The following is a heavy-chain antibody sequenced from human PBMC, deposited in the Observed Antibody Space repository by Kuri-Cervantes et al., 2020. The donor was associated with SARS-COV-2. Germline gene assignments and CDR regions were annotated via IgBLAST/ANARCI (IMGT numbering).Heavy chain of an antibody. CDR1: GFTVSSNY. J-gene: IGHJ6*02. V-gene: IGHV3-53*01. CDR2: IYSGGST. CDR3: ARGLRDGYNINDYYYYYGMDV. Sequence: GESLKISCAASGFTVSSNYMSWVRQAPGKGLEWVSVIYSGGSTYYADSVKGRFTISRDNSKNTLYLQMNSLRAEDTDVYYCARGLRDGYNINDYYYYYGMDVWGQGTTVTVSS. D-gene: IGHD5-24*01.